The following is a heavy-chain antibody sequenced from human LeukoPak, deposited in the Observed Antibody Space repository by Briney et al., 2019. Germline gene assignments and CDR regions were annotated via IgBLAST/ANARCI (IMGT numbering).Heavy chain of an antibody. CDR3: ASRGTIGYYYMDV. Sequence: GGSLRLSCAASGFTFSSYWMHWVRQAPGKGLVWVSRINSDGSSTSYADSVKGRFTISRDNAKNTLYLQMNSLRAEDTAVYYCASRGTIGYYYMDVWGKGTTVTVS. J-gene: IGHJ6*03. V-gene: IGHV3-74*01. CDR2: INSDGSST. D-gene: IGHD1-26*01. CDR1: GFTFSSYW.